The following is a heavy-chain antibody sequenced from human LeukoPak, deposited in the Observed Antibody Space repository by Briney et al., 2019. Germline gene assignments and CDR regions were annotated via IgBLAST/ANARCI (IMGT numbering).Heavy chain of an antibody. D-gene: IGHD6-19*01. Sequence: SEPLSLTCTVSGGSISSDYWSWIRQPPGKGLEWIGYIYYTGSTNYNPSLKSRVTISVDTSKNQFSLKLSSVTAADTAVYYCARLSSCGWLFDYWGQGTLVTVSS. CDR1: GGSISSDY. CDR3: ARLSSCGWLFDY. J-gene: IGHJ4*02. CDR2: IYYTGST. V-gene: IGHV4-59*01.